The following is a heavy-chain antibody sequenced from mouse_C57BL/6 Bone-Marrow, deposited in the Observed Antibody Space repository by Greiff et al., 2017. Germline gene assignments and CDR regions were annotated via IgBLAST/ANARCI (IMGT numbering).Heavy chain of an antibody. Sequence: EVQGVESGGDLVKPGGSLKLSCAASGFTFSSYGMSWVRQTPDKRLEWVATISSGGSYTYYPDSVKGRCTISRDNAKNTLYLQMSSLKSEDTAMYDCARPGDPYYFDDWGQGTTLTVSS. J-gene: IGHJ2*01. CDR3: ARPGDPYYFDD. V-gene: IGHV5-6*01. CDR1: GFTFSSYG. CDR2: ISSGGSYT.